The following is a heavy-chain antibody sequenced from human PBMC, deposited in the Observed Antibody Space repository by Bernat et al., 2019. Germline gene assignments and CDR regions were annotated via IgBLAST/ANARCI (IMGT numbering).Heavy chain of an antibody. V-gene: IGHV1-69*06. D-gene: IGHD6-6*01. CDR2: IIPIFGTA. CDR3: ASVIAARLGYYYYYMDV. Sequence: QVQLVQSGAEVKKPGSSVKVSCKASGGTFSSYAISWVRQAPGQGLEWVGGIIPIFGTANYAQKFQGRVTITADKSTSTAYMELSSLRSEDTAVYYCASVIAARLGYYYYYMDVWGKGTTVTVSS. J-gene: IGHJ6*03. CDR1: GGTFSSYA.